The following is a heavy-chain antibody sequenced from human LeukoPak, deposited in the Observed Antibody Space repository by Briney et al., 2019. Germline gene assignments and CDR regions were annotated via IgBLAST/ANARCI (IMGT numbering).Heavy chain of an antibody. J-gene: IGHJ4*02. Sequence: PGGSLRLSCAASGFTFSSYAMRWVRQAPGKGLEWVAVISYDGSNKYYADSVKGRFTISRDNSKNTLYLQMNSLRAEDTAVYYCAKVASDIRSSVDSWGQGTLVTVSS. D-gene: IGHD6-6*01. V-gene: IGHV3-30-3*01. CDR1: GFTFSSYA. CDR3: AKVASDIRSSVDS. CDR2: ISYDGSNK.